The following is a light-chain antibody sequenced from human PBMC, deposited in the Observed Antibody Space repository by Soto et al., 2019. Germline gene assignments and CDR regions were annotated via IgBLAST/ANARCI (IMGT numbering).Light chain of an antibody. V-gene: IGLV2-18*02. Sequence: QSALTQPPXVSWSPGQSVAISCTGTSSDVGSYNRVAWYQQPPGTAPKLMIYEVSNRPSGVPDRFSGSKSGNTASLTISGLQAEDEADYYCSSFTSSSTYVFGTGTKVTVL. J-gene: IGLJ1*01. CDR1: SSDVGSYNR. CDR2: EVS. CDR3: SSFTSSSTYV.